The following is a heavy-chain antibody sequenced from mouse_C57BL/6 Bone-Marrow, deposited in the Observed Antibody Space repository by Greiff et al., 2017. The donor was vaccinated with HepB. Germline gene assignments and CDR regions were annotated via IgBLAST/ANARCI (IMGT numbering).Heavy chain of an antibody. CDR3: ARAAYGSSYRWYFDV. CDR2: ISDGGSYT. J-gene: IGHJ1*03. CDR1: GFTFSSYA. V-gene: IGHV5-4*01. Sequence: DVHLVESGGGLVKPGGSLKLSCAASGFTFSSYAMSWVRQTPEKRLEWVATISDGGSYTYYPDNVKGRFTISRDNANNNLYLQMSHLKSEDTAMYYCARAAYGSSYRWYFDVWGTGTTVTVSS. D-gene: IGHD1-1*01.